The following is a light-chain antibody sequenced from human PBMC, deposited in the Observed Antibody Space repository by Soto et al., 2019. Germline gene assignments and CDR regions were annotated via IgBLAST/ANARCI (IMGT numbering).Light chain of an antibody. CDR1: KLGDKY. J-gene: IGLJ2*01. V-gene: IGLV3-1*01. CDR2: QDS. Sequence: SYELTQPPSVSVSPGQTASITCSGDKLGDKYACWYQQKPCQSPVLVIYQDSKRPSGIPERFSGSNSGNTATLTISGTQAMDEADYCCQAWDSSTAVFGGGTKLTVL. CDR3: QAWDSSTAV.